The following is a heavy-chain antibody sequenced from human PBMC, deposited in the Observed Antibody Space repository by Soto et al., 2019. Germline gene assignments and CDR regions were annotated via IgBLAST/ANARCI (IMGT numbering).Heavy chain of an antibody. V-gene: IGHV3-30*18. CDR2: ISYDGSNK. J-gene: IGHJ3*02. CDR1: GFTFSNYG. Sequence: GGSLRLSCAASGFTFSNYGMHWVRQAPGKGLEWVAVISYDGSNKYYADSVKGRLTISRDNSKNTLYLQMNSLRAEDTAVYYCAKELLWFGELLNAFDIWGQGTMVTVSS. D-gene: IGHD3-10*01. CDR3: AKELLWFGELLNAFDI.